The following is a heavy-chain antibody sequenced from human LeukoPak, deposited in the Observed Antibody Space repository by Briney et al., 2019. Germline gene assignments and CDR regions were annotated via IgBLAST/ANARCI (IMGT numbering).Heavy chain of an antibody. CDR1: GYSFTNFD. V-gene: IGHV1-8*01. J-gene: IGHJ6*03. D-gene: IGHD6-19*01. CDR3: ARGPQWRGDYYYMDV. CDR2: MNPNSGNK. Sequence: ATVKVSCKASGYSFTNFDINWVRQATGQGLEWMGWMNPNSGNKGYAQKFQGRVTMTMNTSITTAYMELSSLRSEDTAVYYCARGPQWRGDYYYMDVWGRGTTVTVSS.